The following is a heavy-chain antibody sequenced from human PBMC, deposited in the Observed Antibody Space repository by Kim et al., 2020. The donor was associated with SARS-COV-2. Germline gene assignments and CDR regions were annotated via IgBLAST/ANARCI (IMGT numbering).Heavy chain of an antibody. J-gene: IGHJ4*02. CDR2: ISADGRTT. D-gene: IGHD1-26*01. CDR3: AKHRSVWEPCFDL. V-gene: IGHV3-23*01. CDR1: GFTLSNYP. Sequence: GGSLRLSCAASGFTLSNYPMSWIRQSPGKGLQWVSIISADGRTTNYADSVKGRFRISRDNSRTTLHLEMNSLRADDSAVYYCAKHRSVWEPCFDLWGQG.